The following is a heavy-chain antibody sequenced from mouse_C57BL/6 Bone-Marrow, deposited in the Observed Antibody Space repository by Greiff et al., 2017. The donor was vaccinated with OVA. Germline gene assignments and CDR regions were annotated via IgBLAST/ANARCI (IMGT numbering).Heavy chain of an antibody. CDR2: IYPGDGDT. D-gene: IGHD1-1*01. CDR3: ARRVNYYGKEWDY. J-gene: IGHJ4*01. Sequence: VMLVESGAELVKPGASVKISCKASGYAFSSYWMNWVKQRPGKGLEWIGQIYPGDGDTNYNGKFKGKATLTADKSSSTAYMQLSSLTSEDSAVYFCARRVNYYGKEWDYWGQGTSVTVSS. CDR1: GYAFSSYW. V-gene: IGHV1-80*01.